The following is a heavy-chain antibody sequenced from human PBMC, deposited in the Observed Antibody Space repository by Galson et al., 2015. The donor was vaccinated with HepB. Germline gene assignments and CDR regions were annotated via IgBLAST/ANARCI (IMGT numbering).Heavy chain of an antibody. CDR3: AKGGRSHFDY. CDR1: GDSVSSNSAA. J-gene: IGHJ4*02. D-gene: IGHD1-14*01. CDR2: TYYRSKWYN. V-gene: IGHV6-1*01. Sequence: CAISGDSVSSNSAAWNWIRQSPSRGLEWLGRTYYRSKWYNDYAVSVKSRITINPDTSKNQFSLQLNSVTPVDTAVYYCAKGGRSHFDYWGQGTLVTVSS.